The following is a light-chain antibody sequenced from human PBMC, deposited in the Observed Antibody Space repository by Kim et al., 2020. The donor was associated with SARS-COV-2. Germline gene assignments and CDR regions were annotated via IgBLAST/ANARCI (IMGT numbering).Light chain of an antibody. CDR1: QSISSY. Sequence: ASVGDRATITCRASQSISSYLNWYQQKPGKAPKLLIYAASSLQSGVPSRFSGSGSGTDFTLTISSLQPEDFATYYCQQSYSTRLTFGPGTKVDIK. V-gene: IGKV1-39*01. CDR2: AAS. CDR3: QQSYSTRLT. J-gene: IGKJ3*01.